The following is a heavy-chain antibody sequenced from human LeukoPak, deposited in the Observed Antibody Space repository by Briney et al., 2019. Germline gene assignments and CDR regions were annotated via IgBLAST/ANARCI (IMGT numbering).Heavy chain of an antibody. V-gene: IGHV1-18*01. CDR1: GYTFPGYG. D-gene: IGHD6-6*01. Sequence: ASVKVSCKASGYTFPGYGISWVRQAPGKGLEWLGWISAYNGNTNYAQKLQGRVTMTTDTSTSTAYMELRSLRSDDTAVYYCARGPPKMAARPRNYFDYWGQGTLVTVSS. J-gene: IGHJ4*02. CDR3: ARGPPKMAARPRNYFDY. CDR2: ISAYNGNT.